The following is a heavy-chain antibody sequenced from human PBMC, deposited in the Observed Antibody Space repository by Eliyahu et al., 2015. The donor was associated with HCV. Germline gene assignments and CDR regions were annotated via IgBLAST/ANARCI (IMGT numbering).Heavy chain of an antibody. CDR2: IKSDGIST. V-gene: IGHV3-74*01. CDR3: VRDRSIAGDV. Sequence: EEQLVESGGGLVQPGGSLRLSCAASGFTFSTYWMHWVRQAPGKGLLWVARIKSDGISTTYADSVKGRFTISRDNAKNTLYLQMNSLRAEDTAVYYCVRDRSIAGDVWGQGTMVTVSS. CDR1: GFTFSTYW. D-gene: IGHD6-13*01. J-gene: IGHJ3*01.